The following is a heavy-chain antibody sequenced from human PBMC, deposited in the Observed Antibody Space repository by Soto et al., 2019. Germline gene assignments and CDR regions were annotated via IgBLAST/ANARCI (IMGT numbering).Heavy chain of an antibody. CDR1: GGTFSSYA. J-gene: IGHJ6*02. Sequence: ASVKVSCKASGGTFSSYAISWVRQAPGQRLEWMGWIIAYNGNTNYAQKFQGRVTMTTDKSTSTAYMELRSLRSGDTAVYYCARDIGYSSSSFYYYYGMDVWGQGTTVIVSS. CDR3: ARDIGYSSSSFYYYYGMDV. D-gene: IGHD6-6*01. V-gene: IGHV1-18*01. CDR2: IIAYNGNT.